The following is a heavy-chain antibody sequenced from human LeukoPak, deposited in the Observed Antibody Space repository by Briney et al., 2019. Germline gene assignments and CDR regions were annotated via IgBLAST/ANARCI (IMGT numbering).Heavy chain of an antibody. CDR1: GSTFSSYG. CDR2: IWYDGSNK. V-gene: IGHV3-33*06. Sequence: GGSLRLSCAASGSTFSSYGMHWVRQAPGKGLEWVAVIWYDGSNKYYADSVKGRFTISRDNSKNTLYLQMNSLRAEDTAVYYCAKAAKYYYDSSGTKGGNDYWGQGTLVTVSS. D-gene: IGHD3-22*01. J-gene: IGHJ4*02. CDR3: AKAAKYYYDSSGTKGGNDY.